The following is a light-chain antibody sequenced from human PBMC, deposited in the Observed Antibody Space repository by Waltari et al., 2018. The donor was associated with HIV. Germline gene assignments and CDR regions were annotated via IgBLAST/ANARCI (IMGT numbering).Light chain of an antibody. CDR1: QSVSNKF. CDR3: QQYGSSTYS. Sequence: EIVLTQSPGPLSLSPGDRATLSCRASQSVSNKFLAWYQHKRGQAPRLLVYGASSRARGIPDRFSGSGSGTDFTLTISRLEPEDFAMYFCQQYGSSTYSFGQGTKLEIK. V-gene: IGKV3-20*01. J-gene: IGKJ2*03. CDR2: GAS.